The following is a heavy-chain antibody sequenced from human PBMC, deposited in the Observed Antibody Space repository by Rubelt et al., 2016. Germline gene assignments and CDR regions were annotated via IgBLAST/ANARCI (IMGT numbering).Heavy chain of an antibody. V-gene: IGHV1-69*04. CDR1: GGTFSSYA. D-gene: IGHD1-7*01. CDR2: IIPILGIA. Sequence: QVQLVQSGAEVKKPGSSVKVSCKASGGTFSSYAISWVRQAPGQGLEWMGRIIPILGIAHYAQKFQGRVTITANKATSTAYMELRSLRSDDTAVYYCARDLPPFRRYNWNFPLDYWGQGTLVTVSS. J-gene: IGHJ4*02. CDR3: ARDLPPFRRYNWNFPLDY.